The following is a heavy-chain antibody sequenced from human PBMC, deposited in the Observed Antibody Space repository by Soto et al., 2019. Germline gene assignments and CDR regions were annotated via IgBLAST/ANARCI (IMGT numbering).Heavy chain of an antibody. D-gene: IGHD4-17*01. J-gene: IGHJ3*02. CDR1: GFTFDDYA. Sequence: EVQLVESGGGLVQPGRSLRLSCAASGFTFDDYAMHWVRQAPGKGLEWVSGISWNSGSIGYADSVKGRFTISRDNAKNSLYLQMNSLRAEDTALYYCAKAYRGLTTVTGFGAFDIWGQGTMVTVSS. CDR3: AKAYRGLTTVTGFGAFDI. V-gene: IGHV3-9*01. CDR2: ISWNSGSI.